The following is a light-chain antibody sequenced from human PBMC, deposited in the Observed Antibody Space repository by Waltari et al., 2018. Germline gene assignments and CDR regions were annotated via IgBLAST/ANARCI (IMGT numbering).Light chain of an antibody. Sequence: IVMTQSPDSLAVSLGERATINCKSSQSLLYSSNNKNYLAWYQQKPGQPPKLLNYWASTRESGVPDRFSGSGSGTDFTLTISTLQAEDVAVYYCQQHYGVLWTFGQGTKVEI. J-gene: IGKJ1*01. V-gene: IGKV4-1*01. CDR1: QSLLYSSNNKNY. CDR2: WAS. CDR3: QQHYGVLWT.